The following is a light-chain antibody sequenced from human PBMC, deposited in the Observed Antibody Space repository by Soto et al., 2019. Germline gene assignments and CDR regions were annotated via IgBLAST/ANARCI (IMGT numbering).Light chain of an antibody. Sequence: SYELTQPPSVSVAPGQTATISCGENNIDSRTVHWYQQKPGQAPLLVVYDNSFRPSGIPNRFSGSNSGNTATLTISRVEAGDEADYYCQVWDNVDDHIYVFGNG. V-gene: IGLV3-21*02. CDR2: DNS. CDR1: NIDSRT. J-gene: IGLJ1*01. CDR3: QVWDNVDDHIYV.